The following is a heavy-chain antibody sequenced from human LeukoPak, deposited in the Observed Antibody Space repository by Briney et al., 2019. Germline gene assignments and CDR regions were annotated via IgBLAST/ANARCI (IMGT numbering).Heavy chain of an antibody. Sequence: ASETLSLTCTVSGGSISSSSYYWGWIRQPPGKGLEWIGSIYYSGSTYYNPSLKSRVIISVDTSKNQFSLKLSSVTAADTAVYYCARVGGSGWYGRDYYYYMDVWGKGTTVTVSS. J-gene: IGHJ6*03. CDR2: IYYSGST. CDR3: ARVGGSGWYGRDYYYYMDV. D-gene: IGHD6-19*01. CDR1: GGSISSSSYY. V-gene: IGHV4-39*07.